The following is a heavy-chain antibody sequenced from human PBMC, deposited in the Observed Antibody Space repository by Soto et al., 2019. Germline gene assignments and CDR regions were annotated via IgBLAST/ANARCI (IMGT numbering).Heavy chain of an antibody. J-gene: IGHJ4*02. V-gene: IGHV3-33*08. CDR1: GFTFRNYG. CDR3: ARVNGCAGDCYSGLLDY. D-gene: IGHD2-21*01. Sequence: GGSLRLSCAASGFTFRNYGMHWVRQAPGKGLEWLALIWYDGSKELYADAVKGRFTISRDNSKNTAYLQMNSLRAEDTAVYFCARVNGCAGDCYSGLLDYWGQGTLVTVSS. CDR2: IWYDGSKE.